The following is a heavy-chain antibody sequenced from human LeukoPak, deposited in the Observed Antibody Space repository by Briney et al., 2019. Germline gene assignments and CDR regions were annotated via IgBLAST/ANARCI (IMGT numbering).Heavy chain of an antibody. V-gene: IGHV3-48*03. CDR1: GFTFSSYE. CDR2: ITSSGSTI. J-gene: IGHJ4*02. Sequence: TGGSLRLSCAASGFTFSSYEMIWVRQTPGKGPEWVAYITSSGSTIYYADSVKGRFTISRDNAKNSLYLQMNSLRAEDTAVYYCAIPTYYYDSSGQGYWGQGTLVTVSS. D-gene: IGHD3-22*01. CDR3: AIPTYYYDSSGQGY.